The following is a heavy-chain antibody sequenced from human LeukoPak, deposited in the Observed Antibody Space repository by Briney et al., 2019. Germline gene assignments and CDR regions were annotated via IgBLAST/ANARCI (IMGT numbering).Heavy chain of an antibody. V-gene: IGHV5-51*01. CDR2: FYPGDSDT. D-gene: IGHD2-2*01. J-gene: IGHJ5*02. CDR3: ARQVVVVPAAFDR. Sequence: GESLKISCKGSGYSFTSYWIGRVRQMPGKGLEWMGIFYPGDSDTRYSPSFQGQVTISADKSISTAYLQWSSLKASDTAMYYCARQVVVVPAAFDRWGQGTLVTVSS. CDR1: GYSFTSYW.